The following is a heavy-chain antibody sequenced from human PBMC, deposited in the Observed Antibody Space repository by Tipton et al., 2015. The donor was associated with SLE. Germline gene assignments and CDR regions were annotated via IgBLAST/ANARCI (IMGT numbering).Heavy chain of an antibody. Sequence: LRLSCTVSGGSISSSSYYWGWIRQPPGKGLEWIGSIYYSGNTYYNPSLKSRVTISVDTSKNQFSLKQNSVTAADTAVYYCASLLWFRDLFSDWFDPWGQGSLVTVSS. CDR1: GGSISSSSYY. D-gene: IGHD3-10*01. V-gene: IGHV4-39*01. J-gene: IGHJ5*02. CDR2: IYYSGNT. CDR3: ASLLWFRDLFSDWFDP.